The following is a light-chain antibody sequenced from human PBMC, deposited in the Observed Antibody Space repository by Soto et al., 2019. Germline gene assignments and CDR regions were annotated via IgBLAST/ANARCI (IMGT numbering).Light chain of an antibody. CDR3: QHYHSFSGT. Sequence: DIQMTQSPSTLSASVGYRFTITCRASQIISSWVAWYQQKPVKAPKLLIYKASTLKTGVPSRFSGSGSGTEFTLTISSLQPDDFATYYCQHYHSFSGTFGQGTKVDIK. J-gene: IGKJ1*01. CDR1: QIISSW. CDR2: KAS. V-gene: IGKV1-5*03.